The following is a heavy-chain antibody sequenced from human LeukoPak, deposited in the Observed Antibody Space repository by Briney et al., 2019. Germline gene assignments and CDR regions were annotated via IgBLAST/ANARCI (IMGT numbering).Heavy chain of an antibody. J-gene: IGHJ4*02. V-gene: IGHV3-23*01. Sequence: GGSLRLSCAASGFTFNSYAMSWVRQAPGKGLEWVSAISGSGGSTYYADSVKGRFTISRDNSKNTLYLQMNSLRAEDTAVYYCAKDGVRGVSGYYFDYWGQGTLVTVSS. CDR2: ISGSGGST. CDR1: GFTFNSYA. D-gene: IGHD3-10*01. CDR3: AKDGVRGVSGYYFDY.